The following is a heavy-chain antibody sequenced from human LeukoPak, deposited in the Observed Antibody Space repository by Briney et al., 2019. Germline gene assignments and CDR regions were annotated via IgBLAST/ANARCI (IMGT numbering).Heavy chain of an antibody. V-gene: IGHV4-39*07. CDR1: GGSISSSRYF. CDR3: ARMRMVGTISRLFDY. D-gene: IGHD5-12*01. J-gene: IGHJ4*02. Sequence: SETLSLTCTVSGGSISSSRYFWGWIRQPPGKGLEWIGRIYHSGSAYYNPSLKSRITISVDMSKNQFSLKLSSVTAADTAVYYCARMRMVGTISRLFDYWGQGTLVTVSS. CDR2: IYHSGSA.